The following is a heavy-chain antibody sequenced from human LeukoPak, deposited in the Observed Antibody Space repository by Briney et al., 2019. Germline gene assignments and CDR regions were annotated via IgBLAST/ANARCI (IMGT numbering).Heavy chain of an antibody. Sequence: PGGSLRLSCAASGFTFSSYAMSWVRQAPGKGLEWVSAISGSGGSTYYADSVKGRFTISRDNSKNTLYLQMNSLRAEDTAVYYCAKDRMSYYGSGRSPFDYWGQGTLVTVSS. CDR1: GFTFSSYA. V-gene: IGHV3-23*01. D-gene: IGHD3-10*01. CDR2: ISGSGGST. J-gene: IGHJ4*02. CDR3: AKDRMSYYGSGRSPFDY.